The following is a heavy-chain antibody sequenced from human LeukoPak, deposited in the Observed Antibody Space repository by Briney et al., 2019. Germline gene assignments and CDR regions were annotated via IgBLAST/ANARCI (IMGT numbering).Heavy chain of an antibody. J-gene: IGHJ4*02. CDR1: GFSFSDHY. CDR2: SRNRANRYAT. D-gene: IGHD5-24*01. CDR3: TTDRRRWLQTFDY. V-gene: IGHV3-72*01. Sequence: GGSLRLSCAGSGFSFSDHYMDWVRQTPGKGLEWIGRSRNRANRYATEYAASVKGRFTISRDGSNNSLYLQMNSLKTEDTAVYYCTTDRRRWLQTFDYWGQGTLVTVSS.